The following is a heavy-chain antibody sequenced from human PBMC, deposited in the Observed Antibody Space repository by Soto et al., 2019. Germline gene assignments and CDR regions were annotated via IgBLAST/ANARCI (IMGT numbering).Heavy chain of an antibody. J-gene: IGHJ6*02. Sequence: PGGSLRLSCAASGFTFSSYSMNWVRQAPGKGLEWVSSISSSSSYIYYADSVKGRFTISRDNAKNSLYLQMNSLRAEGTAVYYCARDPSIVVVVAAIRYYYYYGMDVWGQGTTVTVSS. CDR1: GFTFSSYS. CDR3: ARDPSIVVVVAAIRYYYYYGMDV. CDR2: ISSSSSYI. D-gene: IGHD2-15*01. V-gene: IGHV3-21*01.